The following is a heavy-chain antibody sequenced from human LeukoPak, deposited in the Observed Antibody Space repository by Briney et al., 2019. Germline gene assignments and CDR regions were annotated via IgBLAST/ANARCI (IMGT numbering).Heavy chain of an antibody. CDR2: IYYSGST. D-gene: IGHD3-22*01. J-gene: IGHJ4*02. CDR1: GGSISSSSYY. CDR3: AVLNYYDSSGYLDY. Sequence: SETLSLTCTVSGGSISSSSYYWGWIRQPPGKGLEWIGSIYYSGSTYYNPSLKSRVTISVDTSKSQFSLKLSSVTAADTAVYYCAVLNYYDSSGYLDYWGQGTLVTVSS. V-gene: IGHV4-39*01.